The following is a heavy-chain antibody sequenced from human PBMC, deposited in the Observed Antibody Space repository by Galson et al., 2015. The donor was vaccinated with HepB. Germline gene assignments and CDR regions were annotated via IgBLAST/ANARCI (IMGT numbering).Heavy chain of an antibody. J-gene: IGHJ4*02. V-gene: IGHV3-21*01. CDR3: AREEGDYFDY. CDR1: GFTFSSNS. Sequence: SLRLSCAASGFTFSSNSMNWVRQAPGKGLEWVSSISSSSSYIYYADSVKGRFTISRDNAKNSLYLQMNSLRAEDTAVYYCAREEGDYFDYWGQGTLVTVSS. CDR2: ISSSSSYI.